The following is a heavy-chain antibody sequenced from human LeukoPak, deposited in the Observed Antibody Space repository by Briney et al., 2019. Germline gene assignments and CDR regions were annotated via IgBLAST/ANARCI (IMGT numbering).Heavy chain of an antibody. J-gene: IGHJ4*02. Sequence: PGGSLRLSCAAPGFTVNSNYMSWVRQAPGKGLEWVSVIYSGGTTYYADSVKGRFTISRDNSKNTLYLQMNSLRAEDTAVYYCAKDVRVTMVRGVGGDYWGQGTLVTVSS. CDR2: IYSGGTT. CDR1: GFTVNSNY. D-gene: IGHD3-10*01. CDR3: AKDVRVTMVRGVGGDY. V-gene: IGHV3-66*01.